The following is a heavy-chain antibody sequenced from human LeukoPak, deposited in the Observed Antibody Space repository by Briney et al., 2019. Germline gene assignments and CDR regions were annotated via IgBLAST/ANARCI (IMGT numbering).Heavy chain of an antibody. Sequence: HSGGSLRLSCAASGFTFSSYWMHWVRQAPGKGLVWVSRINSDGSSTSYADSVKGRFTISRDNAKNTLYLQMNSLRAEDTAVYYCARVLLWFGEFGGDAFDIWGQGTMVTVSS. CDR3: ARVLLWFGEFGGDAFDI. CDR2: INSDGSST. CDR1: GFTFSSYW. D-gene: IGHD3-10*01. V-gene: IGHV3-74*01. J-gene: IGHJ3*02.